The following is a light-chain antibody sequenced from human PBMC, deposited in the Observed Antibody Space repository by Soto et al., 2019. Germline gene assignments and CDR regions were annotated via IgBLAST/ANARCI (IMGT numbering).Light chain of an antibody. CDR1: QNVLYSSNNKNL. Sequence: DIVMTPTPEYLAVSLGERATINCKSSQNVLYSSNNKNLIAWYQQKPGQPPKLLIYWASTRQSGVPDRFSGSGSGRDFTLTISSLQAGDVVVYYCHQYYSPPRYTFGQGTRLEIK. CDR2: WAS. CDR3: HQYYSPPRYT. J-gene: IGKJ2*01. V-gene: IGKV4-1*01.